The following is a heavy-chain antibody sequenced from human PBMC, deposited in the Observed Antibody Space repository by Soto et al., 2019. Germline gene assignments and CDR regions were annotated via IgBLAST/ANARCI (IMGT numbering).Heavy chain of an antibody. CDR2: IYYSGST. Sequence: SETLSLTCTVSGGSISSYYWSWIRQPPGKGLEWIGYIYYSGSTNYNPSLKSRVTISVDTSKNQFSLKLSSVTAADTAVYYCARTRLPRYCSSTSCYGSPFDPWGQGTLVTVS. CDR3: ARTRLPRYCSSTSCYGSPFDP. V-gene: IGHV4-59*01. CDR1: GGSISSYY. J-gene: IGHJ5*02. D-gene: IGHD2-2*01.